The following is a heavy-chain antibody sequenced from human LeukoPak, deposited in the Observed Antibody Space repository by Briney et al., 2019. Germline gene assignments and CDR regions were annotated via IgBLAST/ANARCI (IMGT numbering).Heavy chain of an antibody. Sequence: SETLSLTCTVSGGSISSSSFYWAWIRQPPGKGLECIGTIYYTGTTYYNSSLKSRVTISVDTSKNQFSLKLSSATAADTAVYYCARGGYSSLTRNWFDPWGQGTLVTVSS. CDR1: GGSISSSSFY. J-gene: IGHJ5*02. V-gene: IGHV4-39*07. D-gene: IGHD6-13*01. CDR3: ARGGYSSLTRNWFDP. CDR2: IYYTGTT.